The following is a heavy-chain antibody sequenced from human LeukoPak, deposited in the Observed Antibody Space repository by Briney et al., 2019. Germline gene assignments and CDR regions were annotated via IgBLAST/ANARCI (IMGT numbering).Heavy chain of an antibody. Sequence: ASVKVSCKASEYTFTGYYLHWVRQASGQGLEWMGWINPDSGGTKYAQKFQGRVTMTRDTSISTAYMDLSSLRSDDTAVYFCARGYCSTTSCHYFDYWGQGTLVTVSS. J-gene: IGHJ4*02. CDR1: EYTFTGYY. D-gene: IGHD2-2*01. V-gene: IGHV1-2*02. CDR3: ARGYCSTTSCHYFDY. CDR2: INPDSGGT.